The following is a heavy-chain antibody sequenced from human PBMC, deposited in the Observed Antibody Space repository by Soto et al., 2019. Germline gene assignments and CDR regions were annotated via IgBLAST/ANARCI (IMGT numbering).Heavy chain of an antibody. CDR2: MSYDGSDT. CDR3: AKSRIEAAHDSFDI. D-gene: IGHD6-6*01. Sequence: GGSLRLSCVGSGFIFSNNGMHWVRQTPGKGLEWVAFMSYDGSDTFYADSVKGRFTISRDNSKNTLFLHMSSLRAEDTAIYYCAKSRIEAAHDSFDIWGQGTTVTVSS. J-gene: IGHJ3*02. V-gene: IGHV3-33*08. CDR1: GFIFSNNG.